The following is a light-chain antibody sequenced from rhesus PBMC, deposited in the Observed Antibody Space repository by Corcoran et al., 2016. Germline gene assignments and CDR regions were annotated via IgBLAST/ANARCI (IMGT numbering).Light chain of an antibody. CDR1: SLKTYY. V-gene: IGLV3-43*01. CDR2: GNN. J-gene: IGLJ6*01. CDR3: HSWVSSDTHDV. Sequence: SSGLTQEPALSVALGHTVRMTCQGDSLKTYYASWYQQKPGQVPVLVVYGNNYRPSGIPERFSGSWSGNTASLTITAAQVEDEADYYCHSWVSSDTHDVFGSGTKLTVV.